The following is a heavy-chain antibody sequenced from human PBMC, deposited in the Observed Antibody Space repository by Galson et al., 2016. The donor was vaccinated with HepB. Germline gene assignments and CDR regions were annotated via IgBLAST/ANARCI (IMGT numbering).Heavy chain of an antibody. V-gene: IGHV4-61*01. CDR2: IFYTGST. CDR3: ATQGQWERPGLGAFDM. J-gene: IGHJ3*02. CDR1: GGSINSGSGNSYTGSYY. D-gene: IGHD1-26*01. Sequence: ETLSLTCTVSGGSINSGSGNSYTGSYYWSWLRQPPGKGLEWIGYIFYTGSTNYNPSLKSRVTMSVDTSKTQFSLKLSSVTAADTAVYYCATQGQWERPGLGAFDMWGQGTMVTVSS.